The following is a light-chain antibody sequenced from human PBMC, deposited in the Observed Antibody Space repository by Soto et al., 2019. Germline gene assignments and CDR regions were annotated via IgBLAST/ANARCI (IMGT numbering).Light chain of an antibody. Sequence: IQMTQSPSSVTASLGDRVTITCRASQGISSYLSWYQQKPGKPPKLLIYAASTLQSGVPSRFSGSGSGTDFTLTISCLQSEDFATYYCQQYYSYPPTFGQGTKVDI. V-gene: IGKV1-8*01. CDR3: QQYYSYPPT. J-gene: IGKJ1*01. CDR2: AAS. CDR1: QGISSY.